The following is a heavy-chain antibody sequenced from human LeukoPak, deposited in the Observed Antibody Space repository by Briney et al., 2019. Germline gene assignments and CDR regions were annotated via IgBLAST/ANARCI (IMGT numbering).Heavy chain of an antibody. Sequence: PSETLSLTCTVSGGSISSYHWSWIRRPPGKGLEWIGYIYYSGSTNYNPSLKSRVTISVDTSKNQFSLKLSSVTAADTAVYYCARVWSGYDYYYYYGMDVWGQGTTVTVSS. CDR3: ARVWSGYDYYYYYGMDV. CDR1: GGSISSYH. D-gene: IGHD5-12*01. CDR2: IYYSGST. J-gene: IGHJ6*02. V-gene: IGHV4-59*01.